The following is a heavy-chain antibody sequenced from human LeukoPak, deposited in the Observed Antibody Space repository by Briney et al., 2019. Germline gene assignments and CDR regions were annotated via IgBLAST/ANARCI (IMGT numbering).Heavy chain of an antibody. Sequence: PSETLCLTCTVSGGSISSGSYYWSWTRQPAGKGLECIGRIYTSGSTNYNPSLKSRVTISVDTSKNQFSLKLSSVTAADTAVYYCARGRSEDYYGMDVWGQGTTVTVSS. D-gene: IGHD5-24*01. CDR2: IYTSGST. CDR1: GGSISSGSYY. J-gene: IGHJ6*02. V-gene: IGHV4-61*02. CDR3: ARGRSEDYYGMDV.